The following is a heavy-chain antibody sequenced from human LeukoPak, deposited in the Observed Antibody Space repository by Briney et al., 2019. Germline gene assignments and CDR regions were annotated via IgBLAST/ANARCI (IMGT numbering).Heavy chain of an antibody. CDR3: ARAWAADFWSGLNWFDP. J-gene: IGHJ5*02. V-gene: IGHV4-39*07. CDR1: GGSMSSSTYS. CDR2: KSYSGST. D-gene: IGHD3-3*01. Sequence: PSETLSLTCTVSGGSMSSSTYSWGWIRQPPGRGLEWIGSKSYSGSTHYRPSLKSRVGISLDTSRNQFSLKLSSVTAADTAVYYCARAWAADFWSGLNWFDPWGQGTLVTVSS.